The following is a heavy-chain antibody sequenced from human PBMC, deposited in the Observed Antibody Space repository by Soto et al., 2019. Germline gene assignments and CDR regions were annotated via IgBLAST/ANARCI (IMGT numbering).Heavy chain of an antibody. D-gene: IGHD1-26*01. Sequence: GESLKISCKGSGYIFTNYWITWVRQMPGKGLEWMGRIDPSDSYTNYSPSFQGHVTVSVDNSINTAYLQWRSLKASDSAIYYCARSVGTIDDWGQGTQVTSPQ. V-gene: IGHV5-10-1*01. J-gene: IGHJ4*02. CDR2: IDPSDSYT. CDR3: ARSVGTIDD. CDR1: GYIFTNYW.